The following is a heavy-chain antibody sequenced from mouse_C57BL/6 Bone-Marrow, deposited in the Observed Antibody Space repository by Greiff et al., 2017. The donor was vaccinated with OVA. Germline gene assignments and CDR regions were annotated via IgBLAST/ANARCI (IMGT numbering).Heavy chain of an antibody. D-gene: IGHD2-3*01. J-gene: IGHJ3*01. CDR1: VFTFSDYG. Sequence: EVKLVESGGGLVQPGGSLKLSCAASVFTFSDYGMAWVRQAPRKGPEWVAFISNLAYSIYYADTVTGRFTISRENAKNTLYLEMSSLRSEDTAMYYCARPADGYYVGPAWFAYWGQGTLVTVSA. V-gene: IGHV5-15*04. CDR2: ISNLAYSI. CDR3: ARPADGYYVGPAWFAY.